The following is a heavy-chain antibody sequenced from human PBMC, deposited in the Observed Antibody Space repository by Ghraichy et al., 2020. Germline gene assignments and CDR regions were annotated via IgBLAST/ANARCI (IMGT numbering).Heavy chain of an antibody. J-gene: IGHJ4*02. CDR1: GFTFSSYA. V-gene: IGHV3-23*01. Sequence: GGSLRLSCAASGFTFSSYAMSWVRQAPGKGLEWVSAISGSGGSTYYADSVKGRFTISRDNSKNTLYLQMNSLRAEDTAVYYCAKDPSNRQLWWGSDYWGQGTLVTVSS. D-gene: IGHD5-18*01. CDR2: ISGSGGST. CDR3: AKDPSNRQLWWGSDY.